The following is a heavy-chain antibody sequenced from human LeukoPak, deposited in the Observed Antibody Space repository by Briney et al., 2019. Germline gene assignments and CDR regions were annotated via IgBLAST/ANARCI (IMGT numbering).Heavy chain of an antibody. CDR1: GGTFSSYA. CDR2: MNPNSGNT. J-gene: IGHJ5*02. V-gene: IGHV1-8*02. CDR3: ARKAITMVRGVIRRSNWFDP. D-gene: IGHD3-10*01. Sequence: GASVKVSCKASGGTFSSYAISWVRQATGQGLEWMGWMNPNSGNTGYAQKFQGRVTMTRNTSISTAYMELSSLRSEDTAVYYCARKAITMVRGVIRRSNWFDPWGQGTLVTVSS.